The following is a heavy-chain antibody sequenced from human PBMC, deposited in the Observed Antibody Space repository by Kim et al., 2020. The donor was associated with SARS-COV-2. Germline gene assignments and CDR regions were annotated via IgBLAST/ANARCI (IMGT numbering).Heavy chain of an antibody. CDR1: GGTFSSYA. CDR2: IIPILGIA. J-gene: IGHJ6*02. Sequence: SVKVSCKASGGTFSSYAISWVRQAPGQGLEWMGRIIPILGIANYAQKFQGRVTITADKSTSTAYMELSSLRSEDTAVYYCARDARYCSSTSCRSRYYYYGMDVWGQGTTVTVSS. CDR3: ARDARYCSSTSCRSRYYYYGMDV. V-gene: IGHV1-69*04. D-gene: IGHD2-2*01.